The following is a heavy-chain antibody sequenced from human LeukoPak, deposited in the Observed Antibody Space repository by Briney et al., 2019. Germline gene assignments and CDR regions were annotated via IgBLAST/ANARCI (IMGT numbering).Heavy chain of an antibody. CDR2: ISSSSSPM. V-gene: IGHV3-48*04. CDR3: ARRAVVTATNWYFDL. Sequence: GSLRLSCTASGFTFSSYSMNWVRQAPGKGLEWVSYISSSSSPMLYADSVKGRFTISRDNAKNSLYLHVNSLRAEDTALYYCARRAVVTATNWYFDLWGRGTLVTVSS. D-gene: IGHD2-21*02. CDR1: GFTFSSYS. J-gene: IGHJ2*01.